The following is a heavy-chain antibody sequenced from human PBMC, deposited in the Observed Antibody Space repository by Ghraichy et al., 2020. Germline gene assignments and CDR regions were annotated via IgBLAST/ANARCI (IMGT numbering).Heavy chain of an antibody. CDR2: IFYSGST. V-gene: IGHV4-39*01. Sequence: SETLSLTCTVSGGSINSNSYYWGWIRQPPGKGLEWIGSIFYSGSTYYNPSLKSRVTISVDTSKNQFSVKLNSVTAADTAVYYCARHAYSSTWRHPATFDYWGQGTLVTVSS. J-gene: IGHJ4*02. CDR1: GGSINSNSYY. CDR3: ARHAYSSTWRHPATFDY. D-gene: IGHD6-13*01.